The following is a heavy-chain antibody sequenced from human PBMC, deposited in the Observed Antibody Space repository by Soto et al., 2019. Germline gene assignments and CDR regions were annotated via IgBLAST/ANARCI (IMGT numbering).Heavy chain of an antibody. CDR1: GFTFSSYW. CDR3: ARDDILTGYYAFDI. CDR2: IKQDGSEK. J-gene: IGHJ3*02. V-gene: IGHV3-7*01. D-gene: IGHD3-9*01. Sequence: EVQLVESGGGLVQPGGSLRLSCAASGFTFSSYWMSWVRQAPGKGLEWVAKIKQDGSEKYYVDSVKGRFTIARDNAKNSLYLQMNSLRAEDTAVYYCARDDILTGYYAFDIWGQGTMVTVSS.